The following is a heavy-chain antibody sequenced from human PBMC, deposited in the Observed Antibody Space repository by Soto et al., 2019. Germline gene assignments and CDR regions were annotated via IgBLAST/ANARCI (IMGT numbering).Heavy chain of an antibody. CDR3: ARGQFWSGYSPDYYYYMDV. V-gene: IGHV4-34*01. CDR2: INHSGST. CDR1: GGSFSGYQ. D-gene: IGHD3-3*01. Sequence: QVQLQQWGAGLLKPSETLSLACGVYGGSFSGYQWSWIRQPPGKGLEWIGEINHSGSTKYNPSLKSRVTISVDRSKNQFSLRLTSVTAADTAVYFCARGQFWSGYSPDYYYYMDVWGKGTTVTVSS. J-gene: IGHJ6*03.